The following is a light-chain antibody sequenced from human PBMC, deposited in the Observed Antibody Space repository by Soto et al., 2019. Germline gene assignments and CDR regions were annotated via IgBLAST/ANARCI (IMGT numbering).Light chain of an antibody. Sequence: DIVMTQSPLSLPVIPGEPASISCRSSQSLRHSNGLHYLDWYVQKPGQSPQLLIYLASNRASGVRDRCSGSGSGTDFTLKISRVEAEDVGVYYCMQSLQTWTFGQGTKVEIK. J-gene: IGKJ1*01. CDR2: LAS. CDR1: QSLRHSNGLHY. V-gene: IGKV2-28*01. CDR3: MQSLQTWT.